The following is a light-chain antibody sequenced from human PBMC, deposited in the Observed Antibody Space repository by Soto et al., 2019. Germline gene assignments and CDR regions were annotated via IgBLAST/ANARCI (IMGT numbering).Light chain of an antibody. CDR3: QSYDSSLSGFV. J-gene: IGLJ1*01. CDR2: GNS. Sequence: QPVLTQPPSVSGAPGQRVTISCTGSSSNIGTDYDVPWYQQLPGTAPKLLIYGNSNRPSGVPDRFSGSKSGTSASLAITGLQAEDEADYYRQSYDSSLSGFVFGTGTKLTVL. V-gene: IGLV1-40*01. CDR1: SSNIGTDYD.